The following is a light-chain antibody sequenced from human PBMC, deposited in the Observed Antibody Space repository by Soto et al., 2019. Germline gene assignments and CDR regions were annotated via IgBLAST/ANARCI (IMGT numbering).Light chain of an antibody. CDR1: QGISSY. V-gene: IGKV1-9*01. CDR2: GAS. J-gene: IGKJ5*01. Sequence: DIQLTQSPSFLSASVGDRVTITCRASQGISSYLAWYQQKPGKAPKPLIYGASTLQRGVSSRFSGSGSGTEFTLTISSLQPEDFATYYCQHLKSYPITFGQGTRLDIK. CDR3: QHLKSYPIT.